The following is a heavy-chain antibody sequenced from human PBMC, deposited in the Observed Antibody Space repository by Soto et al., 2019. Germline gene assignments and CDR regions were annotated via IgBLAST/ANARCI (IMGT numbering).Heavy chain of an antibody. CDR3: ARDLAPGYCSGGSCYFSSGFDP. J-gene: IGHJ5*02. CDR2: IYYSGST. Sequence: SETLSLTCTVSGGSISSGGYYWSWIRQHPGKGLEWIGYIYYSGSTYYNPSLKSRVTISVDTSKNQFSLKLSSVTAADTAVYYCARDLAPGYCSGGSCYFSSGFDPWGQGTLVTVSS. CDR1: GGSISSGGYY. D-gene: IGHD2-15*01. V-gene: IGHV4-31*03.